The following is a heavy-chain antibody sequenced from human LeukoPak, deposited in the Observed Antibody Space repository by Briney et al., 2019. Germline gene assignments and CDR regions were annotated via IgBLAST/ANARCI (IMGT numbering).Heavy chain of an antibody. V-gene: IGHV4-59*01. CDR2: IYYSGST. D-gene: IGHD6-19*01. J-gene: IGHJ6*03. CDR3: ARVALRYSSGWYYYYMDV. CDR1: GGSISSYY. Sequence: SETLSLTCTVSGGSISSYYWSWIRQPPGKVLEWIGYIYYSGSTNYNPSLKSRVTISVDTSKNQFSLKLSSVTAADTAVYYCARVALRYSSGWYYYYMDVWGKGTTVTVSS.